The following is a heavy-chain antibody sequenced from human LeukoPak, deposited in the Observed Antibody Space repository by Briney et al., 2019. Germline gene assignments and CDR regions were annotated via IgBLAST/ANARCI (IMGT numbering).Heavy chain of an antibody. J-gene: IGHJ4*02. CDR3: ATRSLEYYDSSGAADY. CDR2: ISGSGGST. D-gene: IGHD3-22*01. CDR1: GFTFSSYA. V-gene: IGHV3-23*01. Sequence: GGSLRLSCAASGFTFSSYAMSWVRQAPGKGLEWVSAISGSGGSTYYADSVKGRFTISRDNSKNTLYLQMNSLRAEDTAVYYCATRSLEYYDSSGAADYRGQGTLVTVSS.